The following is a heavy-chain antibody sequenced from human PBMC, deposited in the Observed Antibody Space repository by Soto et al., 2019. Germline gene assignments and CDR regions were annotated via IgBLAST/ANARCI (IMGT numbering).Heavy chain of an antibody. V-gene: IGHV3-74*01. D-gene: IGHD5-18*01. CDR1: GFTFSNHW. CDR2: INGDGTDT. J-gene: IGHJ6*02. CDR3: ARGIQYRYGMDV. Sequence: EVQLVESGGGLVQPGGSLRLSCAAAGFTFSNHWIHWVHQAPGKGLVWVSRINGDGTDTFYADSVRGRFAISRDNAENTVYLQMNSLRAEDTAVYYCARGIQYRYGMDVWGQGTTVTVSS.